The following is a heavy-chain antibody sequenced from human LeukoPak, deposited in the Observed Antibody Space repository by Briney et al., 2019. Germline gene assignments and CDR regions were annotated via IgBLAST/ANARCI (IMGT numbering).Heavy chain of an antibody. J-gene: IGHJ4*02. CDR2: ISYDGSNK. CDR3: ARDLPVPGDY. D-gene: IGHD4-17*01. Sequence: PGGSLRLSCAASGFTFSSYGMHWVRQAPGKGLEWVAVISYDGSNKYYADSVKGRFTISRDNSKNTLYLQMNSLRAEDTAVYYCARDLPVPGDYWGQGTLVTVSS. CDR1: GFTFSSYG. V-gene: IGHV3-30*03.